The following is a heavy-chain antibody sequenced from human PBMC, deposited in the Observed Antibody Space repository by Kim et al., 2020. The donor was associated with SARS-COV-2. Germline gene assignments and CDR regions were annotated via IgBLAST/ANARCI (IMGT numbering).Heavy chain of an antibody. D-gene: IGHD2-15*01. CDR2: ISSSGSTI. CDR3: APRPTVVTPN. CDR1: GFTFSSYE. V-gene: IGHV3-48*03. J-gene: IGHJ4*02. Sequence: GGSLRLSCAASGFTFSSYEMNWVRQAPGKGLEWVSYISSSGSTIYYADSVKGRFTISRDNAKNSLYLQMNSLRAEDTAVYYCAPRPTVVTPNWGQGTLVTVSS.